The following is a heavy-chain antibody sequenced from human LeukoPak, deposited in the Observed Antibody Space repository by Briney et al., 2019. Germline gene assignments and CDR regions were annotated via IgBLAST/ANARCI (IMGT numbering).Heavy chain of an antibody. J-gene: IGHJ5*02. D-gene: IGHD3-16*01. Sequence: PGESLKISCKGSGYGFPSYWIGWVRQMPGKGLEWMGIIYPGDSDTRYSPSFQGQVTISADKSISTAYLQWSSLKASDTAIYYCARRGSGRQRWFDPWGQGTLVTVSS. CDR1: GYGFPSYW. V-gene: IGHV5-51*01. CDR2: IYPGDSDT. CDR3: ARRGSGRQRWFDP.